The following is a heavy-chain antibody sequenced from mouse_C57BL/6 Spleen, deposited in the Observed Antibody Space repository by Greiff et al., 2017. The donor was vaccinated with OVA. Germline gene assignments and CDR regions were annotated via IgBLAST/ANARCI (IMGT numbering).Heavy chain of an antibody. CDR3: ARSRDGYYPYYYAMDY. Sequence: QVQLKESGAELVRPGTSVKVSCKASGYAFTNYLIEWVKQRPGQGLEWIGVINPGRGGTNYNEKFKGKATLTADKASSTAYMQLSSLTSEDSAVYFCARSRDGYYPYYYAMDYWGQGTSVTVSS. CDR1: GYAFTNYL. V-gene: IGHV1-54*01. CDR2: INPGRGGT. D-gene: IGHD2-3*01. J-gene: IGHJ4*01.